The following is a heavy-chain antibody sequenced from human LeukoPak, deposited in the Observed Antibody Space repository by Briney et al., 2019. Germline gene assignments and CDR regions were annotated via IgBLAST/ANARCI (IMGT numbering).Heavy chain of an antibody. CDR1: GFTFSSYW. CDR2: IKQDGSEK. V-gene: IGHV3-7*01. D-gene: IGHD6-19*01. CDR3: AGNRYSSGWLFDP. Sequence: PGGSLRLSCAASGFTFSSYWMSWVRQAPGKGLEWVANIKQDGSEKYYVDSVKGRFTISRDNSKNTLYLQMNSLRAEDTAVYYCAGNRYSSGWLFDPWGQGTLVTVSS. J-gene: IGHJ5*02.